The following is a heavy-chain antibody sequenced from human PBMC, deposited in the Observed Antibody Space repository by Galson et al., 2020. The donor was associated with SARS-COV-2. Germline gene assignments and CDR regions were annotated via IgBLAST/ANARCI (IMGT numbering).Heavy chain of an antibody. CDR2: ISYDGSNK. V-gene: IGHV3-30*18. D-gene: IGHD5-18*01. J-gene: IGHJ6*02. CDR3: AKSTWIQLWVDPGSGGMDG. Sequence: TGGSLRLSCAASGFTFSSYGMHWVRQAPGKGLEWVAVISYDGSNKYYADSVKGRFTISRDNSKNTLYLQMNSLRAEDTAVYYCAKSTWIQLWVDPGSGGMDGWGQGTTVTVSS. CDR1: GFTFSSYG.